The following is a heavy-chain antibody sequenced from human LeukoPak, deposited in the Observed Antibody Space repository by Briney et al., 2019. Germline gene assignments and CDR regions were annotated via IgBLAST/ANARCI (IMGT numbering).Heavy chain of an antibody. CDR2: INPNSAGT. V-gene: IGHV1-2*02. J-gene: IGHJ5*02. CDR1: GYTFSGYY. D-gene: IGHD2-21*02. CDR3: ARGGTICSGGDCYLNWLDP. Sequence: GASVKVSCKASGYTFSGYYMHWVRQAPGQGLEWMGWINPNSAGTNYAQKFQGRVTMTRDTSISTAYMDLSRLTSDDTAVYYCARGGTICSGGDCYLNWLDPWGQGTLVAVSS.